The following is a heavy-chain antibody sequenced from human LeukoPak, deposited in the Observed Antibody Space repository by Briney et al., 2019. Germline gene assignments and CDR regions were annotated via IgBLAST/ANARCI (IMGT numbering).Heavy chain of an antibody. D-gene: IGHD5-18*01. J-gene: IGHJ2*01. CDR2: IYYSGST. V-gene: IGHV4-31*03. Sequence: PSETLSLTCTVSGGSISSGGYYWSWIRQHPGKGLEWIGYIYYSGSTYYNTSLKSRVTISVDTSKTQFSLKLSSVTAADTAVYYFARGLWIQLWLRYFDLWGRGTLVTVSS. CDR1: GGSISSGGYY. CDR3: ARGLWIQLWLRYFDL.